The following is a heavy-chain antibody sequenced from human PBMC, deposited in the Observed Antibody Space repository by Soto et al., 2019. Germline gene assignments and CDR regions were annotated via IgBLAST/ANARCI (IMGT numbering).Heavy chain of an antibody. CDR3: ARELPQRQGRNMDV. CDR2: INHRGSL. CDR1: NGSISSGDYH. V-gene: IGHV4-31*03. D-gene: IGHD1-1*01. Sequence: SETLSLTCTVSNGSISSGDYHWTWIRHRPGEGLEWFGYINHRGSLYYNPSLKSRVSMSVDTSKNQFSLNLSSVTAADTAVYYCARELPQRQGRNMDVWGQGTTVTVSS. J-gene: IGHJ6*02.